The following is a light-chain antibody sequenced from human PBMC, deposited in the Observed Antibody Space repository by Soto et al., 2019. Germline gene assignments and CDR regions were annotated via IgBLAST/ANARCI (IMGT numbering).Light chain of an antibody. CDR1: QGISRY. CDR2: AAS. J-gene: IGKJ4*01. CDR3: QQLNSCPLT. Sequence: DIQLTQSPSFLSASVGDRVTITCRASQGISRYLAWYQQKPGKAPKLLIYAASTLQREFTARFRGSWSGTEYTLTIRSLQNGDFAAYYWQQLNSCPLTFGWGTNVGIK. V-gene: IGKV1-9*01.